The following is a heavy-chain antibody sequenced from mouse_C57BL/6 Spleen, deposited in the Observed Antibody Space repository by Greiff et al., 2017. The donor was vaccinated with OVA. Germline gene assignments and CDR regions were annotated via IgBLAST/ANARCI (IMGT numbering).Heavy chain of an antibody. CDR1: GYSITSGYD. D-gene: IGHD2-4*01. CDR3: ARGGDYLGYAMDY. CDR2: ISYSGST. J-gene: IGHJ4*01. V-gene: IGHV3-1*01. Sequence: VQLKESGPGMVKPSQSLSLTCTVTGYSITSGYDWHWIRHFPGNKLEWMGYISYSGSTNYNPSLKSRISITHDTSKNHFFLKLNSVTTEDTATYYCARGGDYLGYAMDYWGQGTSVTVSS.